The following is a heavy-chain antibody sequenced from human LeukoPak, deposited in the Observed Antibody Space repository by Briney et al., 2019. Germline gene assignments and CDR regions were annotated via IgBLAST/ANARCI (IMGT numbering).Heavy chain of an antibody. V-gene: IGHV4-61*02. CDR2: IYTSGST. D-gene: IGHD6-19*01. Sequence: PSQTLSLTCTVSGGSISSGSYYWSWIRQPAGKGLEWIGRIYTSGSTNYNPSLKSRVTISVDTSKNQFSLKLSSVTAADTAVYYCARASGSGWYFDYWGQGTLVTVSS. CDR1: GGSISSGSYY. CDR3: ARASGSGWYFDY. J-gene: IGHJ4*02.